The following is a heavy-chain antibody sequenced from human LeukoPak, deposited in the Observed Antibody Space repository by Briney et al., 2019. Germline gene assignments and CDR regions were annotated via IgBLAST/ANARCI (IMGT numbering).Heavy chain of an antibody. CDR2: INSSSSYI. J-gene: IGHJ4*02. Sequence: GGSLRLSCAASGFTFSSYSMNWVRQAPGKGLEWVSSINSSSSYIYYADSVKGRFTISRDNDKNSLYLQMNSMRAEDTAVYYCARIAAAGTSSGLYDYWGQGTLVTVSS. CDR1: GFTFSSYS. D-gene: IGHD6-13*01. V-gene: IGHV3-21*01. CDR3: ARIAAAGTSSGLYDY.